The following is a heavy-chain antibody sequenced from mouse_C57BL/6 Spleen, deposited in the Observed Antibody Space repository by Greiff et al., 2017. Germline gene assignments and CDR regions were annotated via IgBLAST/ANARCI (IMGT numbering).Heavy chain of an antibody. CDR3: AGYDGDYGGYALDY. CDR1: GYTFTNYW. J-gene: IGHJ4*01. D-gene: IGHD2-3*01. Sequence: VQLQQPGAELVKPGASVKMSCKASGYTFTNYWINWVKQRPGQGLEWIGDIYPGNGSTNYNEKFKGKATLTVDTSSSTAYMQLGSLTSEDSAVYDCAGYDGDYGGYALDYWGQGTSVTVSA. V-gene: IGHV1-55*01. CDR2: IYPGNGST.